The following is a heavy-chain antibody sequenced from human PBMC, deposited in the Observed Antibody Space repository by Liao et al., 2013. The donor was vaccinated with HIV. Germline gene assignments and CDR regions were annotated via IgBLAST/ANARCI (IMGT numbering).Heavy chain of an antibody. CDR1: GTSFRGYY. Sequence: QVQLQQWGAGLLKPAETLSLTCAADGTSFRGYYWGWIRQAPGKGLEWLGEVTHSGGTNHNPSLKSRLTISVDTSKNQVSLKLDSVTAADTAVYYPASSSGSYLSWRLTVTHDAFDIWGQGTMVTVSS. D-gene: IGHD1-26*01. CDR3: ASSSGSYLSWRLTVTHDAFDI. V-gene: IGHV4-34*06. CDR2: VTHSGGT. J-gene: IGHJ3*02.